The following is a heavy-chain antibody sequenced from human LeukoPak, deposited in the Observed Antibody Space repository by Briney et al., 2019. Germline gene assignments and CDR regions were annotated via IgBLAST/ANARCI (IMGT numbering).Heavy chain of an antibody. CDR3: AKDGEGYSPYYYYYMDV. V-gene: IGHV3-30*02. Sequence: LPGGSLRLSCAASGFTFSSYGMHWVRQAPGKGLEWVAFIRYDGSNKYYAHSLKGPFTISRDNSKNPLYLQMNSLRAEDTAVYYCAKDGEGYSPYYYYYMDVWGKGRTATVSS. CDR1: GFTFSSYG. D-gene: IGHD6-13*01. J-gene: IGHJ6*03. CDR2: IRYDGSNK.